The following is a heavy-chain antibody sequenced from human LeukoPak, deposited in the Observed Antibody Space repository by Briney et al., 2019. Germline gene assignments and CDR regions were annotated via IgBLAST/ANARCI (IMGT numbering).Heavy chain of an antibody. CDR3: ARDDVSPQAFDI. CDR2: IRADGTRI. J-gene: IGHJ3*02. V-gene: IGHV3-74*01. D-gene: IGHD2/OR15-2a*01. CDR1: GFPLSSYW. Sequence: GGSLRLSCAASGFPLSSYWMHWVRQAPGKGREWVAQIRADGTRIVYGDSVKGRFTISRDNARNMLFLQMNSLRPEDSAVYYCARDDVSPQAFDIWGQGTMVTVSS.